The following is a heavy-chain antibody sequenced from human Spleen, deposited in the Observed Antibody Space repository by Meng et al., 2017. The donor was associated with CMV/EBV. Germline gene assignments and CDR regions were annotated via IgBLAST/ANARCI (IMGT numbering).Heavy chain of an antibody. J-gene: IGHJ5*02. CDR3: ARDRKHYGERGWFDP. V-gene: IGHV4-30-4*01. D-gene: IGHD4-17*01. CDR1: GGSISSGDYY. CDR2: IYYSGST. Sequence: QGQQQESGPGLVQPSQTLSLTCTVSGGSISSGDYYCIWSRQPPGKGLEWIGYIYYSGSTYSNASLKSRVTISIDRSKNQFSLKLSSVTAADTAVYYCARDRKHYGERGWFDPWGQGTLVTVSS.